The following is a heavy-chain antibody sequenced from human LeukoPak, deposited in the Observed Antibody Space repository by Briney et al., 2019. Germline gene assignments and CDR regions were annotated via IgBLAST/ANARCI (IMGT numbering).Heavy chain of an antibody. D-gene: IGHD3-10*01. CDR3: ARGDLWLGH. J-gene: IGHJ4*02. CDR1: GFIFSSYW. V-gene: IGHV3-7*01. Sequence: PGRSLRLSCAPSGFIFSSYWMCSVSQAPGKGLEWVANIKSDGNEEYYGDSVKGRFTISRDNAKNSLYLQMNSLRVEDTAVYYCARGDLWLGHWGQGSLVTVSS. CDR2: IKSDGNEE.